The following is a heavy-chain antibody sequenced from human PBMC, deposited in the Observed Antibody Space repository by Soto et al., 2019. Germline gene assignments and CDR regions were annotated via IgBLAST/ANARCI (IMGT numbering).Heavy chain of an antibody. CDR1: GCSFTSYW. Sequence: GESLNISCKGSGCSFTSYWICCVRQMPGKGLEWMGIIYPGDSDTKYNPSFQGQVTISADKSITTTYLRWTSLKASDTAIYYCAASIFYYGMDVWGQGTTVTVSS. CDR3: AASIFYYGMDV. V-gene: IGHV5-51*01. CDR2: IYPGDSDT. J-gene: IGHJ6*02.